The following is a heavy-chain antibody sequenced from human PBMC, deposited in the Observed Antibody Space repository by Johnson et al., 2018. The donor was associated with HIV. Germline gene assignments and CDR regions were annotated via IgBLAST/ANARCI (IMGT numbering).Heavy chain of an antibody. Sequence: VQLVESGGGVVQPGRSLRLSCEASGFTFSSYDMHWVRQAPGKGLEWVANIKQDGSEKYYVDSVKGRFTISRDNSKNTLYLQMNSLRVEDTAVYYCASEVRGVLDIWGQGTMVTVSS. CDR3: ASEVRGVLDI. J-gene: IGHJ3*02. CDR2: IKQDGSEK. V-gene: IGHV3-7*01. D-gene: IGHD3-10*01. CDR1: GFTFSSYD.